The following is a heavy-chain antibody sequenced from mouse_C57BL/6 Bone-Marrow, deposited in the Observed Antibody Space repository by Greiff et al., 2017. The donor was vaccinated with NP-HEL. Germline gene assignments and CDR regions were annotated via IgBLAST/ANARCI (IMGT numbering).Heavy chain of an antibody. J-gene: IGHJ3*01. Sequence: QVHVKQSGAELARPGASVKMSCKASGYTFTSYTMHWVKQRPGQGLEWIGYINPSSGYTKYNQKFKDKATLTADKSSSTAYMQLSSLTSEDSAVYYCARIYYERFAYWGQGTLVTVSA. V-gene: IGHV1-4*01. D-gene: IGHD2-4*01. CDR3: ARIYYERFAY. CDR1: GYTFTSYT. CDR2: INPSSGYT.